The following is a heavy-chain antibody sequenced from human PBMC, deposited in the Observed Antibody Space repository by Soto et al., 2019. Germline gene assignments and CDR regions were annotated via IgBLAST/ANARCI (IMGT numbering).Heavy chain of an antibody. CDR3: ARTYDDSGPNSGGYGFDI. CDR2: INHSGST. CDR1: GGSISRYY. J-gene: IGHJ3*02. D-gene: IGHD3-22*01. V-gene: IGHV4-34*01. Sequence: SLTCTVSGGSISRYYWSWIRQPPGKGLEWIGEINHSGSTNYNPSLKRRVSISLDTSMNQFSLKLSSVTAADTAVYYCARTYDDSGPNSGGYGFDIWGQGTMVTVSS.